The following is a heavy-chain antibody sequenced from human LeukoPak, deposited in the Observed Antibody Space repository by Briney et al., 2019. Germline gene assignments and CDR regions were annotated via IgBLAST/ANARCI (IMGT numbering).Heavy chain of an antibody. V-gene: IGHV5-51*01. J-gene: IGHJ3*02. CDR1: GYSFTSYW. CDR3: ARRRTCSGGSCYVLAFDI. Sequence: GESLKISCNGYGYSFTSYWIGWVRQMTGKGMEWMGFIYPGDSDTRYSPSFQGQVTISADKSISTAYLQWSSLEASDTAMYYCARRRTCSGGSCYVLAFDIWGQGTMVTVSS. D-gene: IGHD2-15*01. CDR2: IYPGDSDT.